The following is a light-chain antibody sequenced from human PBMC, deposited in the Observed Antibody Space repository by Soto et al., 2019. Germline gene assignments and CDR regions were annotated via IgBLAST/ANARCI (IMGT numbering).Light chain of an antibody. V-gene: IGKV3-20*01. CDR2: GAS. Sequence: EIVLTQSPGTLSLSPGERATLSCRASQSVSSSYLAWYQQKPGQAPRLLIYGASSRASGIPDRFRGSGSGTDFTLTISRLEPEDFAVFYCQQYGSSPFTFGHGTKVDIK. CDR1: QSVSSSY. CDR3: QQYGSSPFT. J-gene: IGKJ3*01.